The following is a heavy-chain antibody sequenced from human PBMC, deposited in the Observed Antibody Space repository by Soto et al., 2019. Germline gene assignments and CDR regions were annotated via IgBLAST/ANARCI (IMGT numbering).Heavy chain of an antibody. CDR3: AKVVQVSELLGVDY. J-gene: IGHJ4*02. Sequence: EVQLLESGGGLAQPGGSLRLSCAASGFTFSSYAMSWVRQAPGKGLEWVSAISGSGGSTYYADSVKGRFTISRDNSKNTLYLQMNSLRAEDTAVYYCAKVVQVSELLGVDYWGQGTLVTVSS. CDR2: ISGSGGST. CDR1: GFTFSSYA. D-gene: IGHD1-26*01. V-gene: IGHV3-23*01.